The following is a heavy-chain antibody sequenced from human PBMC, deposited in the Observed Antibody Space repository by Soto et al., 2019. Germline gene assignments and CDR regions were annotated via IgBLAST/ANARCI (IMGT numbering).Heavy chain of an antibody. CDR2: IYYSGST. CDR3: ARQGSRAFDI. CDR1: GGSMSSYY. Sequence: SETLSLTCTVSGGSMSSYYWSWIRQPPGKGLEWIGYIYYSGSTIYNHSLKSRVTISVDTSKNQFSLKLSSVTAADTAVYCCARQGSRAFDIWGQGTMVTVSS. V-gene: IGHV4-59*08. D-gene: IGHD2-15*01. J-gene: IGHJ3*02.